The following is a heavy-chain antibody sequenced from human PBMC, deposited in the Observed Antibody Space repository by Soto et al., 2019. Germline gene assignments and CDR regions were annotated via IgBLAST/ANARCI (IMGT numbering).Heavy chain of an antibody. Sequence: SETLSLTCTVSGGSITSYYWSWIRQPPGKGLEWVGYAYYSGSTNCDPSLRSRATISVDTSRSQFSLSLSAVTAADTAIYYCGVRTGRNFFGMDVLGQGTPVTVSS. J-gene: IGHJ6*02. CDR1: GGSITSYY. D-gene: IGHD3-10*01. V-gene: IGHV4-59*01. CDR2: AYYSGST. CDR3: GVRTGRNFFGMDV.